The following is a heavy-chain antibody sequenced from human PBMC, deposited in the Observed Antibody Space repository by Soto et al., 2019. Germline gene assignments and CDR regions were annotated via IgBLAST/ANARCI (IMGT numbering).Heavy chain of an antibody. V-gene: IGHV3-48*03. D-gene: IGHD2-15*01. Sequence: VGSLRLSCAASGFTFSSYEMNWVRQAPGKGLEWVSYISSSGSTIYYADSVKGRFTISRDNAKNSLYLQMNSLRAEDTAVYYCARFLRGYCSGGSCYYYYGMDVWGQGTTVTVSS. J-gene: IGHJ6*02. CDR3: ARFLRGYCSGGSCYYYYGMDV. CDR2: ISSSGSTI. CDR1: GFTFSSYE.